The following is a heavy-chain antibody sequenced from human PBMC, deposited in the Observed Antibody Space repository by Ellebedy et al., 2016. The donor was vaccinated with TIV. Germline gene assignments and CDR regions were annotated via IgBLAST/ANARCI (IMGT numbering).Heavy chain of an antibody. D-gene: IGHD3-9*01. Sequence: ASVKDSCKASGDTFTGYYMHWVRQAPGQGLEWMGWINPNSGGTNYAQKFKGRVTMTRDTSISTAYMELSRLRSDDSAVYYCARDDYDILTGSGSYFDSWGQGTLVTVSS. CDR3: ARDDYDILTGSGSYFDS. V-gene: IGHV1-2*02. J-gene: IGHJ4*02. CDR2: INPNSGGT. CDR1: GDTFTGYY.